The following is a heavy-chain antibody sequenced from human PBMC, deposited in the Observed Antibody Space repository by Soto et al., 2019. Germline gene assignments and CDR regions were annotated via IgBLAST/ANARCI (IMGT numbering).Heavy chain of an antibody. D-gene: IGHD3-10*01. Sequence: PSETLSLTCTVSDDFISSYYWNWIRQPPGKGLEWIGEINHSGSTNYNPSLKSRVTISVDTSKNQFSLKLSSVTAADTAVYYCARDLVTMVRGVTVYYYYGMDVWGQGTTVTVSS. J-gene: IGHJ6*02. CDR2: INHSGST. CDR1: DDFISSYY. V-gene: IGHV4-34*01. CDR3: ARDLVTMVRGVTVYYYYGMDV.